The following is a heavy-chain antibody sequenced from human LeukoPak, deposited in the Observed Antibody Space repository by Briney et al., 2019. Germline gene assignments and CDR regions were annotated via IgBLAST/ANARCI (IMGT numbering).Heavy chain of an antibody. CDR1: TFTLNNYW. D-gene: IGHD6-13*01. V-gene: IGHV3-7*05. J-gene: IGHJ4*02. Sequence: GGSLRLSCTASTFTLNNYWMSWVRQAPGQGLEWVANIKQHGSEKYYVDSVKGRFTISRDNAKNSLFLQMNNLRAEDTAVYYCASRAGYTGSWSAFDYWGQGTLVTVSS. CDR3: ASRAGYTGSWSAFDY. CDR2: IKQHGSEK.